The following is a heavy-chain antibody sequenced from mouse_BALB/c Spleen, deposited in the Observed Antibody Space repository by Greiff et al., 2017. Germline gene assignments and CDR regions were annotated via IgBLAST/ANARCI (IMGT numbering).Heavy chain of an antibody. CDR2: IYPGSGNT. D-gene: IGHD2-4*01. V-gene: IGHV1-77*01. CDR1: GYTFTDYH. CDR3: ARGDDYDRYAMDY. Sequence: VQLQQSGAELARPGASVKLSCKASGYTFTDYHINWVKQRTGQGLEWIGEIYPGSGNTYYNEKFKGKATLTADKSSSTAYMQLSSLTSEDSAVYFCARGDDYDRYAMDYWGQGTSVTVSS. J-gene: IGHJ4*01.